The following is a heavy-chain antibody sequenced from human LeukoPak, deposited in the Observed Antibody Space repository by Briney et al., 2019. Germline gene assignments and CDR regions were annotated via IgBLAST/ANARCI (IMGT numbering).Heavy chain of an antibody. CDR2: IKARRAGGTT. CDR3: TRAHYGP. CDR1: GFTFSDHW. V-gene: IGHV3-15*01. Sequence: GGSLRLSCAASGFTFSDHWMNWVRQAPGKGPGWVGHIKARRAGGTTEYAAPVGGRFTISRDDSRSILYMQMNNLKTEDTALYYCTRAHYGPWGLGTLVTVSS. D-gene: IGHD3-10*01. J-gene: IGHJ5*02.